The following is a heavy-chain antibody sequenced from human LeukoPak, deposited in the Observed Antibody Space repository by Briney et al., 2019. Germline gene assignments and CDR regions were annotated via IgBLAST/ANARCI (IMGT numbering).Heavy chain of an antibody. CDR3: ARGMKDYDFWSGYYGGSYFDY. Sequence: SETLSLTCTVSGGSISSYYWSWIRQPPGKGLEWIGYIYYSGSTNYNPSLKSRVTMSVDTSKNQFSLKLSSVTAADTAVYYCARGMKDYDFWSGYYGGSYFDYWGQGTLVTVSS. CDR1: GGSISSYY. V-gene: IGHV4-59*12. CDR2: IYYSGST. J-gene: IGHJ4*02. D-gene: IGHD3-3*01.